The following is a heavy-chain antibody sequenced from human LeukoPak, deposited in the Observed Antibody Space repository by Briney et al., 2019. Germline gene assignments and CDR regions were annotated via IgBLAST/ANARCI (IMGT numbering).Heavy chain of an antibody. CDR2: IKQDGSEK. CDR1: GFTFSSYL. Sequence: GGSLRLSCEASGFTFSSYLMSWVRQAPGKGLEWVANIKQDGSEKYYVDSVKGRFTISRDNAKNSLYLQMNSLRAEDTAVYYCARRRCSSTSCFEDYWGQGTLVTVSS. CDR3: ARRRCSSTSCFEDY. J-gene: IGHJ4*02. D-gene: IGHD2-2*01. V-gene: IGHV3-7*01.